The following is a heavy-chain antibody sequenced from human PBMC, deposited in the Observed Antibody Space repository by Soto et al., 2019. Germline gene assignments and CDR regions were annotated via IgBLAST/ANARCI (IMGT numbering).Heavy chain of an antibody. CDR3: ARSSSSSPAAFYFHYYMDV. J-gene: IGHJ6*03. D-gene: IGHD6-6*01. CDR1: GASTSSTTYY. Sequence: SETLSLTCTVSGASTSSTTYYWGWIRQPPGKGLEWIGTVSYSGSTYYNPSLKSRVTISVDTSKNQFSLKLSSATAADTAVYYCARSSSSSPAAFYFHYYMDVWGKGTTVTVSS. V-gene: IGHV4-39*01. CDR2: VSYSGST.